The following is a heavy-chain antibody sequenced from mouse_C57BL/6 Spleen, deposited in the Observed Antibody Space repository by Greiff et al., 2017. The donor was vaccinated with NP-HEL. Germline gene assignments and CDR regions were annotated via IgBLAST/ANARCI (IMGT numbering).Heavy chain of an antibody. J-gene: IGHJ3*01. CDR2: IWGVGST. CDR1: GFSLTSYG. Sequence: QVQLKESGPGLVAPSQSLSITCTVSGFSLTSYGVDWVRQSPGKGLEWLGVIWGVGSTNYNSALKSRLSISKDNSKSQVFLKMNSLQNDDTAMYYCASGYGSSYFAYWGQGTLVTVSA. CDR3: ASGYGSSYFAY. D-gene: IGHD1-1*01. V-gene: IGHV2-6*01.